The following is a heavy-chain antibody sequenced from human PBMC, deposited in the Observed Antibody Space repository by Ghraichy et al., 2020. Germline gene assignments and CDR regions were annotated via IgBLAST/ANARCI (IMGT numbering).Heavy chain of an antibody. Sequence: GSLRLSCAASGFTFSSYAMNWVRQAPGKGLEWVSGISGSGGSTYYADSVKGRFTISRDNSKNTLYLQMNSLRAEDTAVYYCAKDLNVVVVAGAFDIWGQGTMVTVSS. D-gene: IGHD2-15*01. CDR2: ISGSGGST. V-gene: IGHV3-23*01. CDR3: AKDLNVVVVAGAFDI. J-gene: IGHJ3*02. CDR1: GFTFSSYA.